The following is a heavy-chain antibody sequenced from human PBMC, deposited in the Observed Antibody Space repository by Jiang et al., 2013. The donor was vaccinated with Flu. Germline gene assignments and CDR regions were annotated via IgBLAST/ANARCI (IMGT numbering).Heavy chain of an antibody. CDR3: ARDGVGATWDYYYGMDV. V-gene: IGHV3-48*03. Sequence: QLVESGGGLVQPGGSLRLSCAASGFTFSSYEMNWVRQAPGKGLEWVSYISSSGSTIYYADSVKGRFTISRDHAKNSLYLQMNSLRAEDTAVYYCARDGVGATWDYYYGMDVWGKGTTVTVSS. CDR1: GFTFSSYE. J-gene: IGHJ6*04. D-gene: IGHD1-26*01. CDR2: ISSSGSTI.